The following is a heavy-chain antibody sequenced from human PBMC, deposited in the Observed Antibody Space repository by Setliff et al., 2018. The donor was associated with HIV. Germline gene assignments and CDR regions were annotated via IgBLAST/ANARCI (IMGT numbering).Heavy chain of an antibody. V-gene: IGHV3-30*10. CDR1: GFTFRTFA. CDR3: ASARIPTGGMSTSFDY. J-gene: IGHJ4*02. Sequence: GGSLRLSCVASGFTFRTFAMHWVRQVPGKGLEWVSGVTYDGRRTFYTDAVKGRFTISRDNSNNTLYLQVSSLRPEDTAVYYCASARIPTGGMSTSFDYWGQGTPVTV. CDR2: VTYDGRRT. D-gene: IGHD2-15*01.